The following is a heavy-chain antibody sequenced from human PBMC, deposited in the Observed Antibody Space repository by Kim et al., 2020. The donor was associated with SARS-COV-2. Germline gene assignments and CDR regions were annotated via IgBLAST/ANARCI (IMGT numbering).Heavy chain of an antibody. CDR1: GYTFTGYY. CDR3: ARALYSSSWYQKTTGYGMDV. CDR2: INPNSGGT. D-gene: IGHD6-13*01. J-gene: IGHJ6*02. Sequence: ASVKVSCKASGYTFTGYYMHWVRQAPGQGLEWMGWINPNSGGTNYAQKFQGRVTMTRDTSISTAYMELSRLRSDDTAVYYCARALYSSSWYQKTTGYGMDVWGQGTTVTVSS. V-gene: IGHV1-2*02.